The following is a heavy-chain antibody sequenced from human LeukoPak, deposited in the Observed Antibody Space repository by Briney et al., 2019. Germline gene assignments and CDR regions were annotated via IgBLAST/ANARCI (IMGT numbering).Heavy chain of an antibody. CDR2: ISAYNGNT. CDR1: GYTFTSYG. V-gene: IGHV1-18*01. CDR3: ARDPGRGYSGYT. D-gene: IGHD5-12*01. Sequence: GASVKVSCEASGYTFTSYGISWVRQAPGQGLEWMGWISAYNGNTNYAQKLQGRVTMTTDTSTSTAYMELSSLRSEDTAVYYCARDPGRGYSGYTWGQGTLVTVSS. J-gene: IGHJ5*02.